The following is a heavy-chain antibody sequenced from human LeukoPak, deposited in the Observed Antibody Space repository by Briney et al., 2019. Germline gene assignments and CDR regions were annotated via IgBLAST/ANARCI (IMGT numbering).Heavy chain of an antibody. D-gene: IGHD3-16*02. CDR2: INHSGST. V-gene: IGHV4-34*01. CDR1: GGSFSGYY. CDR3: ARSASYYDYVWGSYRPNWFDP. J-gene: IGHJ5*02. Sequence: PSETLSLTCAVYGGSFSGYYWSWIRQPPGKGLEWIGEINHSGSTNYNPSLKSRVTISVDTSKNQFSLKLSSVTAADTAVYYRARSASYYDYVWGSYRPNWFDPWGQGTLVTVSS.